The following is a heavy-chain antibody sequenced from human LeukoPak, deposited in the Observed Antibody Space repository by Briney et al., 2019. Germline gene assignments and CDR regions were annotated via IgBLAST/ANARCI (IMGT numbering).Heavy chain of an antibody. J-gene: IGHJ4*02. D-gene: IGHD6-13*01. Sequence: GGSLRLSCVASGFTFTSYGMSWVRQAPGKGLEGVSVISGSGDSTYYADSVKGRFTLSRDNSKNTLYLQMNSLKAEDSAVYYCAKSRSSGSSSSNYWGQGTLVTVSS. CDR3: AKSRSSGSSSSNY. CDR2: ISGSGDST. V-gene: IGHV3-23*01. CDR1: GFTFTSYG.